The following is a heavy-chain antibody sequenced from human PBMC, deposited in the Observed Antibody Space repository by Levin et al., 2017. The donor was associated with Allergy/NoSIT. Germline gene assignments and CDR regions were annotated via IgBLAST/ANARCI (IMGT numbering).Heavy chain of an antibody. CDR3: ATYLIAAAGEYFQH. D-gene: IGHD6-13*01. Sequence: ASVKVSCKASGYTFTGYYMHWVRQAPGQGLEWMGWINPNSGGTNYAQKFQGRVTMTRDTSISTAYMELSRLRSDDTAVYYCATYLIAAAGEYFQHWGQGTLVTVSS. V-gene: IGHV1-2*02. CDR2: INPNSGGT. CDR1: GYTFTGYY. J-gene: IGHJ1*01.